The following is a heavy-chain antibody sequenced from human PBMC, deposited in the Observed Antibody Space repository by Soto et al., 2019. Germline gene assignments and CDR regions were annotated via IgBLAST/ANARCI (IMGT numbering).Heavy chain of an antibody. CDR3: ARDGIDSSSSPTLLSVFDY. CDR2: ISAYNGNT. J-gene: IGHJ4*02. CDR1: GYTFTSYG. D-gene: IGHD6-6*01. Sequence: QVQLVQSGAEVKKPGASVKVSCKASGYTFTSYGISWVRQAPGQGLERMGWISAYNGNTNYAQKLQGRVTMTTDTSTSTAYMELRSLRSDDTAVYYCARDGIDSSSSPTLLSVFDYWGQGTLVTVSS. V-gene: IGHV1-18*01.